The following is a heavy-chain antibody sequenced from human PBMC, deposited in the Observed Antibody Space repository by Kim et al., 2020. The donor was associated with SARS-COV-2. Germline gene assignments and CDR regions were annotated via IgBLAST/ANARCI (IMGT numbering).Heavy chain of an antibody. Sequence: ASVKVSCKASGYTFTGYYMHWVRQAPGQGLEWMGRINPNSGGTNYAQKFQGRVTMTRDTSISTAYMELSRLRSDDTAVYYCARTLRLGELSSLNWFDPWGQGTLVTVSS. V-gene: IGHV1-2*06. CDR3: ARTLRLGELSSLNWFDP. D-gene: IGHD3-16*02. J-gene: IGHJ5*02. CDR2: INPNSGGT. CDR1: GYTFTGYY.